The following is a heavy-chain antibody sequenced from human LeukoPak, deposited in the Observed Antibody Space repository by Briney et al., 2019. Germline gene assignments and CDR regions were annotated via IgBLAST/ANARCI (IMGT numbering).Heavy chain of an antibody. CDR2: IWYDGSNK. CDR3: AKEAHPYSNAYYFDY. D-gene: IGHD4-11*01. CDR1: GFTFSSYG. V-gene: IGHV3-33*06. Sequence: PGGSLRLSCAVSGFTFSSYGMHWVRQAPGKGLEWVAVIWYDGSNKYYADSVKGRFTISRDNSKNTLYLQMNSLRAEDTAVYYCAKEAHPYSNAYYFDYWGQGTLVTVSS. J-gene: IGHJ4*02.